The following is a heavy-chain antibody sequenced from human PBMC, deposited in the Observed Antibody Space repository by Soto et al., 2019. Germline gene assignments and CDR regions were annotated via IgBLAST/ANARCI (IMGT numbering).Heavy chain of an antibody. V-gene: IGHV3-30*03. D-gene: IGHD6-13*01. CDR3: ARDGNGYSSSWYEY. Sequence: SLRLSCAASGFTFNNYGMHWVRQAPGKGLEWVVVISFDGRNTYYADSVKGRFTISRGNAKNSLYLQMNSLRAEDTAVYYCARDGNGYSSSWYEYWGQGTLVTVSS. CDR1: GFTFNNYG. J-gene: IGHJ4*02. CDR2: ISFDGRNT.